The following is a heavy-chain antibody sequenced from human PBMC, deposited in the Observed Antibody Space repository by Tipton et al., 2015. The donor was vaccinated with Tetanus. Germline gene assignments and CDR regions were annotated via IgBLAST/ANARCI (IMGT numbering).Heavy chain of an antibody. Sequence: LGLSCTVSGDSISRSGYFWGWIRQTPGQGLEWIGTIDNGGGTYYNPSLKSRLTISADTSKTQFSLTRTSVTAADTAIYYCVRDFGDARTDYWGQGTLVTVSS. J-gene: IGHJ4*02. CDR1: GDSISRSGYF. D-gene: IGHD4-17*01. CDR2: IDNGGGT. CDR3: VRDFGDARTDY. V-gene: IGHV4-39*01.